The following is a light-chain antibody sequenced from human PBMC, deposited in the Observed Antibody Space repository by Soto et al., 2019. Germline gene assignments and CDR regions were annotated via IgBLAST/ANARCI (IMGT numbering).Light chain of an antibody. V-gene: IGKV3-20*01. Sequence: EIVLTQSPGTLSLSPGERATLSCRASQSVNSNYLAWYRQKPGQAPRLLIYGASSRATGIPDRFSGSGSGTDFTLTISRLEPVDFAVYYCQQYGSSPRTCGQGTKVEVK. CDR2: GAS. CDR1: QSVNSNY. CDR3: QQYGSSPRT. J-gene: IGKJ1*01.